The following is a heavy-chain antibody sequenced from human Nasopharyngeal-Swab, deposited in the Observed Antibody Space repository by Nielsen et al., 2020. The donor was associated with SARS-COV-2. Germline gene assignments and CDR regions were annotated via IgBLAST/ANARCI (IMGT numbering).Heavy chain of an antibody. D-gene: IGHD2-15*01. V-gene: IGHV3-48*04. CDR2: ISSSSSTI. CDR3: ARDPIVVVVAATPGVMDV. Sequence: GGSLRLSCAASGFTFSSYSMNWVRQAPGKGLEWVSYISSSSSTIYYADSVKGRFTISRDNAKNSLYLQMNSLRAEDTAVYYCARDPIVVVVAATPGVMDVWGQGTTVTVSS. CDR1: GFTFSSYS. J-gene: IGHJ6*02.